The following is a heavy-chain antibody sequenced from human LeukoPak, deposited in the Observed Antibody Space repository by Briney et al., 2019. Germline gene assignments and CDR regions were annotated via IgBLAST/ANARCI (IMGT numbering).Heavy chain of an antibody. V-gene: IGHV1-46*01. CDR2: INPSGGST. J-gene: IGHJ4*02. CDR3: ARDPRPSYDSSDYYYPGDY. CDR1: GYTFTSYY. Sequence: ASVKVSCKASGYTFTSYYMHWVRQAPGQGLEWMVIINPSGGSTRYAQKFQGRVTMTRDTSTNTVYMELSSLRSEDTAVYYCARDPRPSYDSSDYYYPGDYWGQGTLVTVSS. D-gene: IGHD3-22*01.